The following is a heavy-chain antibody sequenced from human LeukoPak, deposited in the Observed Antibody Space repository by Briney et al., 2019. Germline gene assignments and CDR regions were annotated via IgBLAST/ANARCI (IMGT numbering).Heavy chain of an antibody. D-gene: IGHD2-2*01. V-gene: IGHV3-7*01. Sequence: GGSLRLSCAVSGFTFSRYWMSWVRQAPGKGLEWVANIKEDGSEKYYVDSVKGRFTISRDNAKNSLYLQLNSLRPEDTAVYYCARDGLPYCTTTSCYHSDFWGQGTLVTVSS. CDR1: GFTFSRYW. J-gene: IGHJ4*02. CDR2: IKEDGSEK. CDR3: ARDGLPYCTTTSCYHSDF.